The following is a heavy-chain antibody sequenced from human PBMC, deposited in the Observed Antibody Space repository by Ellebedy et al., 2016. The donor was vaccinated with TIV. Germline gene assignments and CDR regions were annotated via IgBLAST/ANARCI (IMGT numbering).Heavy chain of an antibody. CDR2: VGGGDDRT. D-gene: IGHD2-2*01. J-gene: IGHJ5*01. CDR3: AKGHTASFFYLFDS. Sequence: GESLKISCAASGFTFSSYHMNWVRQAPGKGLEWVSAVGGGDDRTFYADAVKGRFTISRDNSKNTVTLQMQSLRAEDTALYYCAKGHTASFFYLFDSWGQGTLVTVSS. CDR1: GFTFSSYH. V-gene: IGHV3-23*01.